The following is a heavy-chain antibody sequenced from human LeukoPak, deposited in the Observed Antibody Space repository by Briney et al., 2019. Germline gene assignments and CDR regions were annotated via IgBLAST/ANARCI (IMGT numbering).Heavy chain of an antibody. J-gene: IGHJ4*02. CDR1: GFTFSSYG. Sequence: GGSLRLSCAASGFTFSSYGMHWVRQAPGKGLEWVAFIRYDGSNKYYADSVKGRFTISRDNSKNTLYLQMNSLRAEDTAVYYCAKVSRRSMPEVYYFDYWGQGTLVTVSS. CDR2: IRYDGSNK. V-gene: IGHV3-30*02. CDR3: AKVSRRSMPEVYYFDY. D-gene: IGHD2/OR15-2a*01.